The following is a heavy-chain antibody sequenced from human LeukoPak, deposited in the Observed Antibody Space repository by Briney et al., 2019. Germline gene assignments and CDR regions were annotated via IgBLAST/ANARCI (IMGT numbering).Heavy chain of an antibody. CDR3: ARVAPQWLVGDY. D-gene: IGHD6-19*01. V-gene: IGHV4-59*01. CDR1: GGSISSYY. Sequence: SETPSLTCTVSGGSISSYYWSWIRQPPGKGLEWIGYIYYSGSTNYNPSLKSRVTISLDTSKNQFSLKLSSVTAADTAVYYCARVAPQWLVGDYWGQGTLVTVSS. CDR2: IYYSGST. J-gene: IGHJ4*02.